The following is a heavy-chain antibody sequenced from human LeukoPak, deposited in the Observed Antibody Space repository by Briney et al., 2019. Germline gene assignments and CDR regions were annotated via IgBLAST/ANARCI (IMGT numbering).Heavy chain of an antibody. V-gene: IGHV3-7*01. Sequence: GGSLRLSCAASGLTLGSYWMSWVRQAPGKGLEWVANINLDGGDKSYMGSVKGRFTISRDNAKNSLYLQMKSLGAEDTAVYYWARDYDYSLDYWGQGTLVTVSS. CDR1: GLTLGSYW. CDR2: INLDGGDK. J-gene: IGHJ4*02. D-gene: IGHD4/OR15-4a*01. CDR3: ARDYDYSLDY.